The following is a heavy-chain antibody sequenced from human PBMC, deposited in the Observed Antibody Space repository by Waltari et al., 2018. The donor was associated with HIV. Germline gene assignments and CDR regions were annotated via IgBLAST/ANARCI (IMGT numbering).Heavy chain of an antibody. CDR2: IYPDDSDT. D-gene: IGHD2-8*01. J-gene: IGHJ4*02. Sequence: EVQLVESGAQVKKPGESLKISCKGSGYSFSSYWIAWVRQMPGKGLEWMGMIYPDDSDTRYSPSFQGQVTISADKSITTTYLHWSSLKAADTAMYYCARLSRSVSDRHGALDYWGQGTLVTVSS. V-gene: IGHV5-51*01. CDR1: GYSFSSYW. CDR3: ARLSRSVSDRHGALDY.